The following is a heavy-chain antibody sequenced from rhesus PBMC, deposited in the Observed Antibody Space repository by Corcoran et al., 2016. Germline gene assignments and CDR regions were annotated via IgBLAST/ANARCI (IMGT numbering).Heavy chain of an antibody. CDR1: GFTFSSYG. CDR2: ISSDGSKK. D-gene: IGHD2-21*01. V-gene: IGHV3-54*02. Sequence: EVQLVESGGGLVQPGGSLRLSCAASGFTFSSYGIHWVRPAPGRGREWAAVISSDGSKKYYAASVRERFTISRDNSKSMLYLQMNSLKLEDTAVYYCARETKAVLVVVATPLFDYWGQGVLVTVSS. CDR3: ARETKAVLVVVATPLFDY. J-gene: IGHJ4*01.